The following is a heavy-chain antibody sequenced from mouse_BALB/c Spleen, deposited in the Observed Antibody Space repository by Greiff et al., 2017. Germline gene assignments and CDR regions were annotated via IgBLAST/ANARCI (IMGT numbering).Heavy chain of an antibody. D-gene: IGHD2-12*01. CDR3: ARSSPTYERDYFDY. V-gene: IGHV5-17*02. CDR2: ISSGSSTI. J-gene: IGHJ2*01. Sequence: EVMLVESGGGLVQPGGSRKLSCAASGFTFSSFGMHWVRQAPEKGLEWVAYISSGSSTIYYADTVKGRFTISRDNPKNTLFLQMTSLRSEDTAMYYCARSSPTYERDYFDYWGQGTTLTVSS. CDR1: GFTFSSFG.